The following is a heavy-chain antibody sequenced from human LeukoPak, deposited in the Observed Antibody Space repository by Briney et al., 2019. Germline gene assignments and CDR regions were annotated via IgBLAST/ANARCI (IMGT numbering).Heavy chain of an antibody. Sequence: GGSLRLSCEVSGFTFDNNDMHWVRQTTGKGLEWVSAIGPAGYTYYADSVRDRFTITRDNAKQSLYLQMNSLRVEDTAVYHCVRQPDSARYGFDYWGRGTQVTVSS. CDR1: GFTFDNND. D-gene: IGHD1-14*01. CDR3: VRQPDSARYGFDY. V-gene: IGHV3-13*01. J-gene: IGHJ4*02. CDR2: IGPAGYT.